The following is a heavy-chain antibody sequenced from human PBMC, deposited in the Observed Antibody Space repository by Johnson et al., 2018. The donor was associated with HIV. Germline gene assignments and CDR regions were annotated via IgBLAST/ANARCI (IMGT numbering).Heavy chain of an antibody. CDR3: ARDLVGSPRAFDI. V-gene: IGHV3-33*01. CDR2: IWYDGSNK. D-gene: IGHD2-8*02. Sequence: QVQLVESGGGVVQPVRSLRLSCAASRFTFSSYGMHWVRQAPGKGLKWVAVIWYDGSNKYYADSVKGRFTISRDNSKNTLYLQMNSLRVEDTASYYCARDLVGSPRAFDIWGQGTMVTISS. CDR1: RFTFSSYG. J-gene: IGHJ3*02.